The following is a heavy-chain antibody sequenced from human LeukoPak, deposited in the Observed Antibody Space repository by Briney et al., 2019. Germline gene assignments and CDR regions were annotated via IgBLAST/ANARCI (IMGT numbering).Heavy chain of an antibody. CDR1: GFTFSSYA. Sequence: GGSLRLSCTDSGFTFSSYAMHWVRQSPGKGLEWVAVTSNHGNDGFYADSVKGRFTISRDNSKKTLYLQMHSLRPDDTAVYYCTRDRGAMTDFDYWGQGTLVTVSS. J-gene: IGHJ4*02. D-gene: IGHD2-2*01. CDR2: TSNHGNDG. V-gene: IGHV3-30-3*01. CDR3: TRDRGAMTDFDY.